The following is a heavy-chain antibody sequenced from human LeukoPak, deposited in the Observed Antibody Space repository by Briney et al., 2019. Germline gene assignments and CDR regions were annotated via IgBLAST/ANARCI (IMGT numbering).Heavy chain of an antibody. D-gene: IGHD6-6*01. CDR3: ARHSNSWDYYYYYMDV. CDR1: GYTFTGYY. J-gene: IGHJ6*03. V-gene: IGHV1-2*02. CDR2: INPNSGGT. Sequence: ASVKVSCKASGYTFTGYYMHWVRQAPGQGLEWMGWINPNSGGTNYAQKFQGRVTMTRDTSISTAYMELSRLRSDDTAVYYCARHSNSWDYYYYYMDVWGKGTTVTVSS.